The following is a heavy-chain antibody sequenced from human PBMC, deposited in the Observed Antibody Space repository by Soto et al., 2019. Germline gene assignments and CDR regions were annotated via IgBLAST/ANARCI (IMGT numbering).Heavy chain of an antibody. Sequence: PGGSLRLSCAASVFTFSSYGMHWVRQAPGKGLEWVAVIWYDGSNKYYADSVKGRFTISRDNSKNTLYLQMNSLRAEDTAVYYGARDGGIAMGFDYWGQGSRGTVSS. CDR2: IWYDGSNK. J-gene: IGHJ4*02. CDR1: VFTFSSYG. D-gene: IGHD6-13*01. V-gene: IGHV3-33*01. CDR3: ARDGGIAMGFDY.